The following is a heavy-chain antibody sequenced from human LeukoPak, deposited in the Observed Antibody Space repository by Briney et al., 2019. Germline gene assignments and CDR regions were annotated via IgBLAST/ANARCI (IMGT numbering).Heavy chain of an antibody. CDR1: GGTFRSDE. Sequence: ASVKLSCKFSGGTFRSDEISWVRQAPGQGLEWMGGIIPIFGTPNYAQKFQGRVTITADESTSAVYMELSSLQSEDTAVYFCAGRDGYKFYFDSWGRGTLVTVSS. J-gene: IGHJ4*02. V-gene: IGHV1-69*13. CDR3: AGRDGYKFYFDS. CDR2: IIPIFGTP. D-gene: IGHD5-24*01.